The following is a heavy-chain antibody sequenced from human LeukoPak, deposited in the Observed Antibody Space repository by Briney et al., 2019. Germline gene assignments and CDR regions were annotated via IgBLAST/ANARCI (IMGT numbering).Heavy chain of an antibody. Sequence: SETLSLTCTVSGGSISSYYWSWIRQPPGKGLEWIGYIYYSGGTNYNPSLKSRVTISVDTSKNQFSLKLSSVTAADTAVYYCARAVAGLTDYWGQGTLVTVSS. CDR3: ARAVAGLTDY. CDR2: IYYSGGT. J-gene: IGHJ4*02. V-gene: IGHV4-59*01. D-gene: IGHD3-10*01. CDR1: GGSISSYY.